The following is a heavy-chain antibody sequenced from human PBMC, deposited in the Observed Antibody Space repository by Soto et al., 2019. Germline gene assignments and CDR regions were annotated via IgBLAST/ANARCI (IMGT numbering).Heavy chain of an antibody. CDR1: GGTFSSYA. D-gene: IGHD2-2*01. Sequence: QVQLVQSGAEVKKPGSSVKVSCKASGGTFSSYAISWVRQAPGQGLEWMGGIIPIFGTANYAQKFQGRVTITADESTSTAYMELNSLRSEDTAVYYCARGYCISTSCYLPAFDIWGQGTMVTVSS. CDR3: ARGYCISTSCYLPAFDI. CDR2: IIPIFGTA. J-gene: IGHJ3*02. V-gene: IGHV1-69*12.